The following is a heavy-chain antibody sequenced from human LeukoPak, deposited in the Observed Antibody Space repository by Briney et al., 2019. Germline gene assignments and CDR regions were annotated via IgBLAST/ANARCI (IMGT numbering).Heavy chain of an antibody. D-gene: IGHD6-19*01. CDR2: ISSSSDTI. CDR3: ASRNSGWYYFDY. Sequence: PGGSLRLSCAASGFTLITYSMNWVRQAPGKGLEWVSYISSSSDTIYYADSVKGRFTISRDNAKNSLHLQMNSLRAEDTAVYYCASRNSGWYYFDYWGQGSVVTVSS. V-gene: IGHV3-48*01. J-gene: IGHJ4*02. CDR1: GFTLITYS.